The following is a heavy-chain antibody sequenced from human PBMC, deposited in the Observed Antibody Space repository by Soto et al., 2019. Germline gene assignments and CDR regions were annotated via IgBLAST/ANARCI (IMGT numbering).Heavy chain of an antibody. J-gene: IGHJ4*02. CDR2: IRVYNGNT. CDR1: GYTFTSYD. CDR3: GLWFETNYFGF. V-gene: IGHV1-18*04. Sequence: QVQLVQSGGEVKKPGASVKVSCKASGYTFTSYDISWVRQAPGQGLEWMGWIRVYNGNTNYAQKFQGRVTMTTDTSTSTAYMELRSLRSDDTAVYYCGLWFETNYFGFRGQGTLVTVSS. D-gene: IGHD3-10*01.